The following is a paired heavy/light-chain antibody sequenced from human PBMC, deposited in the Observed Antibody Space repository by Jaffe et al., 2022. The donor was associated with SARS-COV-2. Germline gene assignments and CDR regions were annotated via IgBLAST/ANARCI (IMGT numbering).Heavy chain of an antibody. D-gene: IGHD3-22*01. CDR3: ARDGDYYDSSGYYYYYGMDV. Sequence: EVELVESGGGLVQPGGSLRLSCAASGFIFSNFWMSWVRQAPGKGLEWVANTKEDGSEKYYVDSVKGRFTISRDNAKKLLYLQMSSLRAEDTAVYYCARDGDYYDSSGYYYYYGMDVWGQGTTVTVSS. V-gene: IGHV3-7*03. CDR2: TKEDGSEK. J-gene: IGHJ6*02. CDR1: GFIFSNFW.
Light chain of an antibody. V-gene: IGKV3-11*01. CDR2: DAS. CDR1: QSVSSY. J-gene: IGKJ5*01. Sequence: EIVLTQSPATLSLSPGERATLSCRASQSVSSYLAWYQQKPGQAPRLLIYDASNRATGIPARFSGSGSGTDFTLTISSLEPEDFAVYYCQQRSNWPITFGQGTRLEIK. CDR3: QQRSNWPIT.